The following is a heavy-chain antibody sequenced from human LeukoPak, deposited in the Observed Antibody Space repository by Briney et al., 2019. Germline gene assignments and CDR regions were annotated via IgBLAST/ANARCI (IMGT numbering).Heavy chain of an antibody. CDR3: ARDVVVVPVASYYYYYMDV. CDR1: GGTFSSYA. D-gene: IGHD2-2*01. Sequence: SVKVSCKASGGTFSSYAISWARQAPGQGLEWMGGIIPIFGTANYAQKFQGRVTITADESTSTAYMELSSLRSEDTAVYYCARDVVVVPVASYYYYYMDVWGKGTTVTVSS. V-gene: IGHV1-69*13. J-gene: IGHJ6*03. CDR2: IIPIFGTA.